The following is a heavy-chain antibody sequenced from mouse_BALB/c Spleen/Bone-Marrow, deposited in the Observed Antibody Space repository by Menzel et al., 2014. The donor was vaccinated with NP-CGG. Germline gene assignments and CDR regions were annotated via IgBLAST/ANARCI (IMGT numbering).Heavy chain of an antibody. D-gene: IGHD1-2*01. J-gene: IGHJ4*01. V-gene: IGHV3-8*02. CDR2: ISYSGST. CDR1: GDSITSGY. CDR3: ARYKGFHWGMDY. Sequence: VQLQQSGPSLVKPSQTLSLPRSVTGDSITSGYWNWIRKFPGSKLEYMGYISYSGSTYYNPSLKSRISITRDTSKNQYYLQLISVTTEDTATFYCARYKGFHWGMDYWGQGTSVTVSS.